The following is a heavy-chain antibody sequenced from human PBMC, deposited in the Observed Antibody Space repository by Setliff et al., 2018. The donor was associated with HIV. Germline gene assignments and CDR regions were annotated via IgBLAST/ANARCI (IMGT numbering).Heavy chain of an antibody. CDR1: GGSLSSYY. J-gene: IGHJ1*01. CDR3: ARLSRIAAVYFQH. D-gene: IGHD6-25*01. Sequence: SETLSLTCSVSGGSLSSYYWSWIRQPPGKGLEWIGYVYYSGTTNYNPSLKSRVSMSVDTSKNQFSLRLSSVTAADTAVYYCARLSRIAAVYFQHWGQGTLVTVSS. V-gene: IGHV4-59*01. CDR2: VYYSGTT.